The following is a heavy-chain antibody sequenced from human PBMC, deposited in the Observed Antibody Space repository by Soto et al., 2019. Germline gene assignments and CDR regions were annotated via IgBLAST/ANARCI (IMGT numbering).Heavy chain of an antibody. CDR2: VSGDGSST. CDR3: AKDGVLYSYVSGSSYFDY. D-gene: IGHD3-10*01. CDR1: GFTFSSSW. J-gene: IGHJ4*02. V-gene: IGHV3-74*01. Sequence: HPGGSLRLSCAASGFTFSSSWMHWVRQAPGKGLVWVSRVSGDGSSTNYADSVKGRFTISRDNAKNTLYLQMNSLRAEDAAVYYCAKDGVLYSYVSGSSYFDYWGQGALVTVSS.